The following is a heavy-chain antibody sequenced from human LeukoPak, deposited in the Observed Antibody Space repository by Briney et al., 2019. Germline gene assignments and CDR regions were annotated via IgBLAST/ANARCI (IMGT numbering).Heavy chain of an antibody. CDR3: AKDRSIVVVVAAIS. CDR2: ISGSGGST. J-gene: IGHJ5*02. Sequence: GGSLRLSCAASGFNFIDYSMIWVRQAPGKGLEWVSAISGSGGSTYYADSVKGRFTISRDNSKNTLYLQMNSLRAEDTAVYYCAKDRSIVVVVAAISWGQGTLVTVSS. D-gene: IGHD2-15*01. V-gene: IGHV3-23*01. CDR1: GFNFIDYS.